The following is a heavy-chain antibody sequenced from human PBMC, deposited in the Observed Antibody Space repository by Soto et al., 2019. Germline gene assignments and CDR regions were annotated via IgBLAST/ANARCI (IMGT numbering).Heavy chain of an antibody. Sequence: QVQLQESGPGLVKPSQTLSLTCTVSGGSISSGDYYWSWIRQHPGKGLEWIGYIYYSGSTYYNPSLKSRVTTSVDTSKNQFSLKLSSVTAADTAVYYCARWWSGSRQGFDPWCQGTLVTVSS. V-gene: IGHV4-31*03. CDR3: ARWWSGSRQGFDP. D-gene: IGHD3-3*01. CDR1: GGSISSGDYY. J-gene: IGHJ5*02. CDR2: IYYSGST.